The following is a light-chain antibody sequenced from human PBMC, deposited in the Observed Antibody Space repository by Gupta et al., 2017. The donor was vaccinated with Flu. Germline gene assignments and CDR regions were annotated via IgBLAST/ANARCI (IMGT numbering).Light chain of an antibody. J-gene: IGLJ3*02. CDR2: ENN. CDR1: SSNIGDHD. V-gene: IGLV1-51*02. CDR3: GTWDGSLSAGV. Sequence: SSSNIGDHDVSWYQQLPGTAPKLRSYENNQRPSGIPDRCSGAKSGTSATLGITGLQTGDEADYYCGTWDGSLSAGVFGGGTKLTVI.